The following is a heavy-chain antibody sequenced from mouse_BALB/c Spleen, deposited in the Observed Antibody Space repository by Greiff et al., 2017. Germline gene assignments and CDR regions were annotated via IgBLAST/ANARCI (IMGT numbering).Heavy chain of an antibody. CDR1: GYTFTNYW. Sequence: QVQLQQSGAELVRPGTSVKISCKASGYTFTNYWLGWVKQRPGHGLEWIGDIYPGGGYTNYNEKFKGKATLTADTSSSTAYMQLSSLTSEDSAVYFCARERDYYGSSHWYFDVWGAGTTVTVSS. CDR2: IYPGGGYT. CDR3: ARERDYYGSSHWYFDV. J-gene: IGHJ1*01. D-gene: IGHD1-1*01. V-gene: IGHV1-63*02.